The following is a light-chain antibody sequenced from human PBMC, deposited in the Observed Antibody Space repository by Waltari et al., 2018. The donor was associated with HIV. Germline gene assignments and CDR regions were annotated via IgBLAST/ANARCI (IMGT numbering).Light chain of an antibody. Sequence: QSALTQPRSVSGYPGQSVTISCTGTTSDVGGYNYVSWYQQHPGKAPKLLLYDVTRRPSGVPDRFSGSKSGNTASLTILGLQAEDEAEYFCCSYEGSISAEFGGGTELTVL. V-gene: IGLV2-11*01. J-gene: IGLJ3*02. CDR2: DVT. CDR3: CSYEGSISAE. CDR1: TSDVGGYNY.